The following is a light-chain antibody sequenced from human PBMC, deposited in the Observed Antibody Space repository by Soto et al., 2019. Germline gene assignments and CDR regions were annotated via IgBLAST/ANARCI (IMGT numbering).Light chain of an antibody. Sequence: EIVLMQSPGTLSLSPGDRATLSCRASQSVSSNYLAWYQQKPGQAPRLLIYGASSRATGIPDRFSGSGSGTDFTLTISRPEPEDFAVYYCQRYGTSLPLTFGGGTKVDIK. CDR1: QSVSSNY. J-gene: IGKJ4*01. V-gene: IGKV3-20*01. CDR3: QRYGTSLPLT. CDR2: GAS.